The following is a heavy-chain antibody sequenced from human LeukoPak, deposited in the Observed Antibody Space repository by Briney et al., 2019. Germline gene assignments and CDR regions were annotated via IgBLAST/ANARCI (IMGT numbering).Heavy chain of an antibody. V-gene: IGHV4-59*01. J-gene: IGHJ6*02. CDR1: GGSLSSYY. CDR2: IYYSGST. CDR3: ARGLELLYGMDV. Sequence: PSETLSLTCTVSGGSLSSYYWSWIRQPPGKGLEWIGYIYYSGSTNYNPSLKSRVTISVDTSKNQFSLKLSSVTAADTAVYYCARGLELLYGMDVWGQGTTVTVSS. D-gene: IGHD1-7*01.